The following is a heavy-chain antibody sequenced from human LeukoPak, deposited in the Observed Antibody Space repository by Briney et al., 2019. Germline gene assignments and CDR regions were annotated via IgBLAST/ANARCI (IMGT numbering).Heavy chain of an antibody. CDR2: ISSNGGST. D-gene: IGHD3-22*01. CDR1: GFTFSSYA. V-gene: IGHV3-64*01. Sequence: GGSLRLSCAASGFTFSSYAMHWVRQAPGKGLEYVSAISSNGGSTYYANSVKGRFTISRDNSKNTLYLQMGSLRAEDTAVYYCAKSGGSGYYSGVYSLDYWGQGTLVTVSS. CDR3: AKSGGSGYYSGVYSLDY. J-gene: IGHJ4*02.